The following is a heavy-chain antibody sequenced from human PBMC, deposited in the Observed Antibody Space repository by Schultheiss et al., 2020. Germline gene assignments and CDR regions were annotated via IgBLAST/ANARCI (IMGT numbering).Heavy chain of an antibody. CDR2: IYHSGST. D-gene: IGHD5-24*01. V-gene: IGHV4-59*12. CDR1: GSSISSNY. Sequence: SETLSLTCTVSGSSISSNYWSWIRQPPGKGLEWIGSIYHSGSTNYNPSLKSRVTISVDKSKNQFSLKLNSVTAADTAVYYCARDDRDGYKDWGQGTLVTVSS. J-gene: IGHJ4*02. CDR3: ARDDRDGYKD.